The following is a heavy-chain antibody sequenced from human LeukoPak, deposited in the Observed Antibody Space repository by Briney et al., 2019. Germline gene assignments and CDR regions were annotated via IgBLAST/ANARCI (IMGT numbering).Heavy chain of an antibody. Sequence: SETLSLTCAVYGGSFSGYYWSWIRQPPGKGLEWIGEINHSGSTNYNPSLKSRVTISVDTSKNQFSLKLSSVTAADTAVYYCASRPAAVGSTGCFDYWGQGTLVTVSS. J-gene: IGHJ4*02. V-gene: IGHV4-34*01. D-gene: IGHD1-26*01. CDR1: GGSFSGYY. CDR3: ASRPAAVGSTGCFDY. CDR2: INHSGST.